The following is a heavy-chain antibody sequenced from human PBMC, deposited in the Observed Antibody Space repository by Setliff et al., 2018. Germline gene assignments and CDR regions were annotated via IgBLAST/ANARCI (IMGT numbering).Heavy chain of an antibody. J-gene: IGHJ4*02. CDR3: VRESRSTWYRRDF. Sequence: SETLSLTCAAYGDSFSDYYWVWMRQPPGKRLEWIGSTYYNGTAYYNPSLQSRVAISVDTSKNYFSLDVSSVTAADTAVYYCVRESRSTWYRRDFWGQGTLVTVSS. CDR1: GDSFSDYY. V-gene: IGHV4-39*02. D-gene: IGHD6-13*01. CDR2: TYYNGTA.